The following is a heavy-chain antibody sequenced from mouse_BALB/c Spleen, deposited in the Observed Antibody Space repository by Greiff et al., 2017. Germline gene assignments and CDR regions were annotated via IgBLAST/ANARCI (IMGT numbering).Heavy chain of an antibody. CDR2: IDPANGNT. D-gene: IGHD1-1*01. CDR1: GYTFTSYD. CDR3: ARWDYYGSFDY. Sequence: EVQRVESGPELVKPGALVKISCKASGYTFTSYDINWVKQRPGQGLEWIGWIDPANGNTKYDPKFQGKATITADTSSNTAYLQLSSLTSEDTAVYYCARWDYYGSFDYWGQGTTLTVSS. V-gene: IGHV14-1*02. J-gene: IGHJ2*01.